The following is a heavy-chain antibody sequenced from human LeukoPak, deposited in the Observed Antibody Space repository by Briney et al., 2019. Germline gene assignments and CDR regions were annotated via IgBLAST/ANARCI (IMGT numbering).Heavy chain of an antibody. CDR1: GFTFSSYW. Sequence: PGGSLRLSCAASGFTFSSYWMHWVRQAPGKGLVWVSRINSDGSSTSYADSVKGRFTISRDNAKNTLYLQMKSLRAEDTAVYYCARAGLRLGELSLFTSLDYYYMDVWGKGTTVTVSS. CDR3: ARAGLRLGELSLFTSLDYYYMDV. J-gene: IGHJ6*03. CDR2: INSDGSST. D-gene: IGHD3-16*02. V-gene: IGHV3-74*01.